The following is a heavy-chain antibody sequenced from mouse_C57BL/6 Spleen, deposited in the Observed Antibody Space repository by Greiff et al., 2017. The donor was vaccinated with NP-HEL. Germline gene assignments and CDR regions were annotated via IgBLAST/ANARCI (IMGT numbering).Heavy chain of an antibody. D-gene: IGHD2-12*01. J-gene: IGHJ2*01. V-gene: IGHV1-15*01. Sequence: VKLQESGAELVRPGASVTLSCKASGYTFTDYEMHWVKQTPVHGLEWIGAIDPETGGTAYNQKFKGKAILTADKSSSTAYMELRSLTSEDSAVYYCTRSKNLRSLLDYWGQGTTLTVSS. CDR1: GYTFTDYE. CDR3: TRSKNLRSLLDY. CDR2: IDPETGGT.